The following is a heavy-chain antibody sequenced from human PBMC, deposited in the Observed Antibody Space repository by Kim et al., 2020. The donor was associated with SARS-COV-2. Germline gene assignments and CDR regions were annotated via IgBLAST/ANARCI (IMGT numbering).Heavy chain of an antibody. V-gene: IGHV4-34*01. Sequence: SETLSLTCAVYGGSFSGYYWSWIRQPPGKGLEWIGEIDHSGSTNYNPSLKSRVTISVDTSKNQFSLKPSSVTAADTAVYYCARGGATMVRGVIIATRHFDYWGQGTLVTVSS. J-gene: IGHJ4*02. D-gene: IGHD3-10*01. CDR3: ARGGATMVRGVIIATRHFDY. CDR1: GGSFSGYY. CDR2: IDHSGST.